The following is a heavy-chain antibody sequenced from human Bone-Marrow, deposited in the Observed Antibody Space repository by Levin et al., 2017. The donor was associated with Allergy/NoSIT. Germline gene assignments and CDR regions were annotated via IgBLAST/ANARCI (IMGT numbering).Heavy chain of an antibody. CDR1: GFTFGSYA. Sequence: TGGSLRLSCAASGFTFGSYAMSWVRQAPGKGLEWVSAISGSGGGTYYADSVKGRFTISRDNSKNTLYLQMSSLRVEDTAAYYCAKDQGVVVVVAAAYDYWGQGTLVTVSS. J-gene: IGHJ4*02. CDR3: AKDQGVVVVVAAAYDY. CDR2: ISGSGGGT. V-gene: IGHV3-23*01. D-gene: IGHD2-15*01.